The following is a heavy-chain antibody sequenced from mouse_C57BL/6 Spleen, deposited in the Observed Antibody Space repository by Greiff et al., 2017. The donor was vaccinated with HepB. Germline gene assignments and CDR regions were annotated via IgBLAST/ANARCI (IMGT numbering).Heavy chain of an antibody. V-gene: IGHV7-1*01. D-gene: IGHD1-1*01. CDR1: GFTFSDFY. J-gene: IGHJ3*01. Sequence: EVNLVESGGGLVQSGRSLRLSCATSGFTFSDFYMEWVRQAPGKGLEWIAASRNKANDYTTEYSASVKGRFIVSRDTSQSILYLQMNALRAEDTAIYYCARDALYYYGSSPFAYWGQGTLVTVSA. CDR2: SRNKANDYTT. CDR3: ARDALYYYGSSPFAY.